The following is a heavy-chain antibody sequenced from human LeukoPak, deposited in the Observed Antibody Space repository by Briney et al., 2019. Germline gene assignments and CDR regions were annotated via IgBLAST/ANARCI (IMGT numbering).Heavy chain of an antibody. D-gene: IGHD2-8*01. CDR2: IYYSGST. Sequence: SETLSLTCTVSGGSISSGGYYWSWIRQHPGKGLEWIGYIYYSGSTYYNPSLKSRVTISADTSKNQFSLKLSSVTAADTAVYYCARDRYAGFGPKDAFDIWGQGTMVTVSS. J-gene: IGHJ3*02. CDR1: GGSISSGGYY. V-gene: IGHV4-31*03. CDR3: ARDRYAGFGPKDAFDI.